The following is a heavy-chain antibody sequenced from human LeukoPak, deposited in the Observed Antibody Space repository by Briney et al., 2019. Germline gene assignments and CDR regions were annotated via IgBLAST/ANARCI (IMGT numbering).Heavy chain of an antibody. Sequence: GGTLRLSCAASGFTFSSYGMSWVRQAPGKGLEWVSAISGSGGSTYYADSVKGRFTISRDNSRNTLYLQMNSLRAEDTAVYYCARSGLSRFGFWGQGTLVTVSS. CDR2: ISGSGGST. D-gene: IGHD2/OR15-2a*01. V-gene: IGHV3-23*01. CDR3: ARSGLSRFGF. CDR1: GFTFSSYG. J-gene: IGHJ4*02.